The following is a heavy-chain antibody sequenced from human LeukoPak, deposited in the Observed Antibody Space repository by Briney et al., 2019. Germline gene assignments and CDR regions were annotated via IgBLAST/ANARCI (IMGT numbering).Heavy chain of an antibody. V-gene: IGHV1-18*01. CDR3: ARDRGGWGIAVAGEWGY. D-gene: IGHD6-19*01. CDR1: GYTFSNFG. J-gene: IGHJ4*02. CDR2: ISGYNGHT. Sequence: ASVKVSCKASGYTFSNFGFSWVRQAPGQGLEWMGWISGYNGHTNYAQKFQGRVTMTTDTSTRTAYMELRSLKSEDTAVYYCARDRGGWGIAVAGEWGYWGQGTLVTVSS.